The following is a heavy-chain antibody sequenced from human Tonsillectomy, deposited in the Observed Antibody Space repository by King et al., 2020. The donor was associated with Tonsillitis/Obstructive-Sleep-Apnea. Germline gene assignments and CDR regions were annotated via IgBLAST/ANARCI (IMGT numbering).Heavy chain of an antibody. V-gene: IGHV4-31*03. Sequence: VQLQESGPGLVKPSQTLSVTCTVSGGSISSGTYYWGWIRQHPGKGPEWLGCISSGGSAYYNPSLKSRLTISLETSKNQFSLRLNPVTAADTAIYYCARSTEYSKYETFWGQGTLVTVS. CDR2: ISSGGSA. J-gene: IGHJ4*02. CDR3: ARSTEYSKYETF. D-gene: IGHD4-11*01. CDR1: GGSISSGTYY.